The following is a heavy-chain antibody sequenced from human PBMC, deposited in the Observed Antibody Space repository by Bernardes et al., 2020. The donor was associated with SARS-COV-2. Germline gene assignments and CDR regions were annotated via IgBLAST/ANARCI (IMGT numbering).Heavy chain of an antibody. V-gene: IGHV4-59*01. D-gene: IGHD3-16*01. CDR3: ARGDSYGIMYDC. CDR2: VFYSGST. J-gene: IGHJ4*02. Sequence: SETLSLTCSVSGGSINSYYWNWIRQPPGKGLEWIGYVFYSGSTNYNPSLKSRVTISVDTSKNQLSLKVTSVTAADTAVYYCARGDSYGIMYDCWGQGTLVTVAS. CDR1: GGSINSYY.